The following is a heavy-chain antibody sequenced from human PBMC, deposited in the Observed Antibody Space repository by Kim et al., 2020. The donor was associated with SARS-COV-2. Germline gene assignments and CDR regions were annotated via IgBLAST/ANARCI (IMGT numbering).Heavy chain of an antibody. CDR1: GDSISSGGYY. D-gene: IGHD2-8*02. CDR3: ARVGYCTRGSGALDY. Sequence: SETLSLTCTVSGDSISSGGYYWSWIRQHPGKGLEWIGYVHHSGSTSYYNPSLKSRLTISVDTSKNQFSLRLSSVTAADTAFYYCARVGYCTRGSGALDY. CDR2: VHHSGSTS. V-gene: IGHV4-31*03. J-gene: IGHJ4*01.